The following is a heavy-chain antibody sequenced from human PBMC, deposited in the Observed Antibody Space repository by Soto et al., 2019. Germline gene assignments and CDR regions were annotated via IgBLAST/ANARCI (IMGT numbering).Heavy chain of an antibody. CDR3: ARDGVAPGLYFDH. CDR1: GFTFSDYW. Sequence: GGSLRLSWAASGFTFSDYWMNWVRQAPGKGLEWVASIKYDGAEKTYVDSVKGRFTISRDNPKNSVYLQMAGLRAEDTAVYYCARDGVAPGLYFDHWGQGTPVTVSS. CDR2: IKYDGAEK. J-gene: IGHJ4*02. V-gene: IGHV3-7*05. D-gene: IGHD3-10*01.